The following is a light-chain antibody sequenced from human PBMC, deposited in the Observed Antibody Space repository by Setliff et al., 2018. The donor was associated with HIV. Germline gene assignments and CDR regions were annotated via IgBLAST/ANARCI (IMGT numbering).Light chain of an antibody. J-gene: IGLJ1*01. Sequence: QSVLTQPPSVSGAPGQRVTISCTGSSSNIGAGYYVHWYRQLPGTAPKLVIYGNSNRPSGVPDRFSGSKSGASASLAITGLQAEDEADYYCQSYDSSLSDSYVFGTGTKVTVL. CDR3: QSYDSSLSDSYV. CDR1: SSNIGAGYY. V-gene: IGLV1-40*01. CDR2: GNS.